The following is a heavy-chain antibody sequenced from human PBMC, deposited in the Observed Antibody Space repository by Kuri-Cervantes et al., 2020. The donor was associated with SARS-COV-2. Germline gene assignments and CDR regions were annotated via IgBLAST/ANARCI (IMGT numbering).Heavy chain of an antibody. D-gene: IGHD4-23*01. Sequence: ASVKVSCKASGYTFTNYGITWVRQAPGQGLEWMGIINPSGGSTSYAQKFQGRVTMTRDTSTSTAYMELSSLRSEDTAVYFCARDVGYGGTSELDITYFDYWGQGTLVTVSS. CDR3: ARDVGYGGTSELDITYFDY. J-gene: IGHJ4*02. CDR2: INPSGGST. V-gene: IGHV1-46*01. CDR1: GYTFTNYG.